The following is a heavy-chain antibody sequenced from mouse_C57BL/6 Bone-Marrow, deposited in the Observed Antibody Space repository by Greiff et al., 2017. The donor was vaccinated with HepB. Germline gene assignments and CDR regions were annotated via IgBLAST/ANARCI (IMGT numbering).Heavy chain of an antibody. CDR2: INPSTGGT. CDR1: GYSFTGYY. CDR3: ARSITTVVASRDYDFDY. V-gene: IGHV1-42*01. Sequence: EVQVVESGPELVKPGASVKISCKASGYSFTGYYMNWVKQSPEKSLEWIGEINPSTGGTTYNQKFKAKATLTVDKSSSTAYMQLKSLTSEDSAVYYCARSITTVVASRDYDFDYWGQGTTLPVSS. J-gene: IGHJ2*01. D-gene: IGHD1-1*01.